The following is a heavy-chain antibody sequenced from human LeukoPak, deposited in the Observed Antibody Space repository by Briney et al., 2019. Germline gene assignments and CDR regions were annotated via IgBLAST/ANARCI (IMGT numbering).Heavy chain of an antibody. CDR2: IYYSGST. D-gene: IGHD2/OR15-2a*01. V-gene: IGHV4-31*03. Sequence: SQTLSLTCTVSGGSISSGGYYWSWIRQHPGKGLEWIGYIYYSGSTYYNPSLKSRVTISVDTSKNQFSLKLSSVTAADTAVYYCARGTPAKNRHFQHWGQGTLVTVSS. J-gene: IGHJ1*01. CDR1: GGSISSGGYY. CDR3: ARGTPAKNRHFQH.